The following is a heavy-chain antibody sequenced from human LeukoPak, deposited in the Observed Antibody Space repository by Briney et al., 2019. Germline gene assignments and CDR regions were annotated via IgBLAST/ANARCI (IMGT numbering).Heavy chain of an antibody. Sequence: PSETLSLTCTVSGGSISSYYWSWIRQPPGKGLEWIGYIYYSESTNYNPSLKSRVTISVDTSKNQFSLKLSSVTAADTAVYYCARLWEGSIFDIWGQGTMVTVSS. CDR3: ARLWEGSIFDI. CDR2: IYYSEST. D-gene: IGHD3-10*01. CDR1: GGSISSYY. J-gene: IGHJ3*02. V-gene: IGHV4-59*01.